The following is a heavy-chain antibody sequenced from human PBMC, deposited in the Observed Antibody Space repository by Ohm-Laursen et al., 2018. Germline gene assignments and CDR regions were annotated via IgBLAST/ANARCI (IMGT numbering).Heavy chain of an antibody. D-gene: IGHD2-15*01. CDR3: ARFVAGATVTRGTECYGMDV. Sequence: SLRLSCTASGFTFSASAMHWVRQASGKGLEWVGRIKNKANDYATVYSASVKGRFTISRDESKNTAYLQMNSLKTEDTAVYYCARFVAGATVTRGTECYGMDVWDQGTTVTVSS. CDR1: GFTFSASA. V-gene: IGHV3-73*01. J-gene: IGHJ6*02. CDR2: IKNKANDYAT.